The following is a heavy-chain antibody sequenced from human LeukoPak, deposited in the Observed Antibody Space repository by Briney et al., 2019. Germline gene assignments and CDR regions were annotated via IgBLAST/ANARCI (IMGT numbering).Heavy chain of an antibody. J-gene: IGHJ1*01. CDR2: ISAYNGNT. CDR1: GYTFTSYG. V-gene: IGHV1-18*01. D-gene: IGHD3-22*01. Sequence: GASVTVSCKASGYTFTSYGISWVRQAPGQGLEWMGWISAYNGNTNYAQKLQGRVTMTTDTSTSTAYMELRSLRSDDTAVYYCARDREGRDYYDSSGYGYFQHWGQGTLVTVSS. CDR3: ARDREGRDYYDSSGYGYFQH.